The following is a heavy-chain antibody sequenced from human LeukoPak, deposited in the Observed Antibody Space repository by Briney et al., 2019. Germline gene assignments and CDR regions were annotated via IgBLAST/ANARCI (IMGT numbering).Heavy chain of an antibody. CDR2: IYPGDSDT. D-gene: IGHD5-24*01. CDR1: GYSFTSYW. J-gene: IGHJ4*02. Sequence: GESLKISCKGSGYSFTSYWIGWVRQMPGKGLEWMGLIYPGDSDTRYSPSFQGQVTISVDKSISTAYLQWSSLKASDTAMYYCGRIPMDVATKNAYYFDYWGQGTLVTVSS. CDR3: GRIPMDVATKNAYYFDY. V-gene: IGHV5-51*01.